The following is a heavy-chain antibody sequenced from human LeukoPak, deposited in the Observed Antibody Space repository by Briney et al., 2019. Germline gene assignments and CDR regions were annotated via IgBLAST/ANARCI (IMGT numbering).Heavy chain of an antibody. V-gene: IGHV1-2*02. CDR2: INPNSGGT. J-gene: IGHJ4*02. CDR1: GYTFTGYY. D-gene: IGHD3-22*01. Sequence: ASVKVSCKASGYTFTGYYMHWVRQAPGQGLEWMGWINPNSGGTSYAQKFQGRVTMTRDTSINTAYMELSSLRSDDTAVYYCARGGYTYYYDTSGHFDYWGQGTLVTVSS. CDR3: ARGGYTYYYDTSGHFDY.